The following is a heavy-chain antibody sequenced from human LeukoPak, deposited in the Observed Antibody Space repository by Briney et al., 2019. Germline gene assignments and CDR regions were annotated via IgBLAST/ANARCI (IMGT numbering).Heavy chain of an antibody. J-gene: IGHJ4*02. CDR2: IKSKTEGSTT. CDR1: GFTFSNAW. CDR3: TTLTYGGVIVFDY. V-gene: IGHV3-15*01. Sequence: GGSLRLSCAASGFTFSNAWMSWVRQAPGKGLEWVGRIKSKTEGSTTDYAAPVESRFTISRDDSKNTLYLQLNSLKTEDTGVYYCTTLTYGGVIVFDYWGQGTLVTVSS. D-gene: IGHD3-16*02.